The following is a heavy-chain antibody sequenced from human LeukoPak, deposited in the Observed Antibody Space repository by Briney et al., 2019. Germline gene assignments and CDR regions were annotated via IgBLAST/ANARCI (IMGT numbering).Heavy chain of an antibody. CDR2: IIPIFGTA. D-gene: IGHD3-22*01. V-gene: IGHV1-69*06. J-gene: IGHJ3*02. CDR1: GYTFTGYY. Sequence: SVKVSCKASGYTFTGYYMHWVRQAPGQGLEWMGGIIPIFGTANYAQKFQGRVTITADKSTSTAYMELSSLRSEDTAVYYCAKGDSSGYYLYAFDIWGQGTMVTVSS. CDR3: AKGDSSGYYLYAFDI.